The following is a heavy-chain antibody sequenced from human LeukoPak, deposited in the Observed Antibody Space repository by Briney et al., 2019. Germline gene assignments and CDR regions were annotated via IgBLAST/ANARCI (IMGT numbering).Heavy chain of an antibody. CDR1: GFTFSSYA. CDR3: AKLTLGIAAAGWIDY. J-gene: IGHJ4*02. V-gene: IGHV3-23*01. Sequence: PGGSLRLSCAASGFTFSSYAMSWVRQAPGKGLGWVSAISGSGGSTYYADSVKGRFTISRDNSKNTLYLQMNSLRAEDTAVYYCAKLTLGIAAAGWIDYWGQGTLVTVSS. CDR2: ISGSGGST. D-gene: IGHD6-13*01.